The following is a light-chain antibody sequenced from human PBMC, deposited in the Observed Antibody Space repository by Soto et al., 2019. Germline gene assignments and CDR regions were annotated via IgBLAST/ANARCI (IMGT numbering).Light chain of an antibody. V-gene: IGLV8-61*01. J-gene: IGLJ3*02. CDR2: NTN. CDR3: VLYMGSGISV. CDR1: SGSVSTNYY. Sequence: QTVVTQEPSFSVSPGGTVTLTCGLSSGSVSTNYYPSWYQQTPGQAPRTLIYNTNTRSSGVPDRFSGSILGNKAALTITGAQADDESDYYCVLYMGSGISVFGGGTQLTV.